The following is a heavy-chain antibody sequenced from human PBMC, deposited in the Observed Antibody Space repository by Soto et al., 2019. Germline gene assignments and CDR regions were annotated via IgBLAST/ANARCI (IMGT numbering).Heavy chain of an antibody. CDR3: ARELLRYYGMDV. J-gene: IGHJ6*02. V-gene: IGHV3-72*01. CDR2: TRNKANSYTT. D-gene: IGHD2-21*01. Sequence: EVQLVESGGGLVQPGGSLRLSCAASGFTFSDHYMDWVRQAPGKGLEWVVRTRNKANSYTTEDAAAVKGRFTISRDDSQNSLYLQMHSLKTEDTSVYYGARELLRYYGMDVWGQGTTVTVSS. CDR1: GFTFSDHY.